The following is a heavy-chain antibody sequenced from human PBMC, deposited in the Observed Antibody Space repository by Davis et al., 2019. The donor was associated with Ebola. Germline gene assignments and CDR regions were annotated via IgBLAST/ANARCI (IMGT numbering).Heavy chain of an antibody. CDR3: GGAWD. V-gene: IGHV3-11*01. J-gene: IGHJ4*02. CDR2: ISDSGSTI. Sequence: PGGSLRLSCAASGFTLSDHYMSWFRQAPGKGLEWVSYISDSGSTIYYADSVKGRFTVSRDNAGNSLFLQMNSLRAEDTAVYYCGGAWDWGQGTLVTVSS. D-gene: IGHD1-26*01. CDR1: GFTLSDHY.